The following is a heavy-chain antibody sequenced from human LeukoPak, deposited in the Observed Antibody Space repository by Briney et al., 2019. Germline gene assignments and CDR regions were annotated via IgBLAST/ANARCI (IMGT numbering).Heavy chain of an antibody. CDR3: ARGYKVPGHYYYMDV. J-gene: IGHJ6*03. CDR2: IWFDGSYK. Sequence: PGRSLRLSCAASGFIFRGYGMYWVRQAPGKGLEWVALIWFDGSYKNYAESVRGRFMISRDNSNNMLFLDMNSLRDEDTAVYYCARGYKVPGHYYYMDVWGNGTTV. CDR1: GFIFRGYG. V-gene: IGHV3-33*01. D-gene: IGHD5-24*01.